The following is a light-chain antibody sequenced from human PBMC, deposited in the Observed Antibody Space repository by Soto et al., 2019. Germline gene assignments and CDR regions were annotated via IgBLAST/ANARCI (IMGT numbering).Light chain of an antibody. J-gene: IGKJ1*01. V-gene: IGKV2-28*01. CDR1: QSLLHSSGYNY. CDR3: MQRLQNPWT. Sequence: DFVMTQSPLSLPVTAGEPASISCRSSQSLLHSSGYNYLDWYLQQTGQSPQILIYLGSHRASGVPDRFSGSESGTDFTLKISRVEAEDVGVYYCMQRLQNPWTFGQGTKVDIK. CDR2: LGS.